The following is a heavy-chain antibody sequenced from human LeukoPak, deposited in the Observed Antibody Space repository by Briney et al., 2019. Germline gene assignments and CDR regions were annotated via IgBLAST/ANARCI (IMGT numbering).Heavy chain of an antibody. J-gene: IGHJ4*02. Sequence: PGGSLRLSCAASGFTFSSYAMSWVRQAPGKGLEGVSAISGSGGSTYYADSVKGRFTISRDSSKTTLYLQMSSLRAEDTAVYYCTGGLYCSGGRCYPTDYWGQGTLVTVSS. CDR1: GFTFSSYA. CDR2: ISGSGGST. CDR3: TGGLYCSGGRCYPTDY. V-gene: IGHV3-23*01. D-gene: IGHD2-15*01.